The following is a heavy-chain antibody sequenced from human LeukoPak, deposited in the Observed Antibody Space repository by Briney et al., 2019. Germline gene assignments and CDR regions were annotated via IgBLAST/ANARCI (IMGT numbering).Heavy chain of an antibody. CDR3: ARALLDFWSGYRFDY. CDR2: ISSSSSTI. V-gene: IGHV3-48*01. D-gene: IGHD3-3*01. Sequence: GGSLRLSCAASGFTFSSYSMNWVRQAPGKGLEWVSYISSSSSTIYYADSVKGRFTISRDNAKNSLYLQMNSLGAEDTAVYYCARALLDFWSGYRFDYWGQGTLVTVSS. CDR1: GFTFSSYS. J-gene: IGHJ4*02.